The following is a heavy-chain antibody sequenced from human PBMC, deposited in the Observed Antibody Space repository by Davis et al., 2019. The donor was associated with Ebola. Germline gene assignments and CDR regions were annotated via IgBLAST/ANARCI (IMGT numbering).Heavy chain of an antibody. CDR3: ARAVAMVLPYNWFDP. D-gene: IGHD3-10*01. V-gene: IGHV1-18*01. CDR2: ISAYNGNT. J-gene: IGHJ5*02. Sequence: ASVKVSCKASGGTFSSYAISWLRQAPGQGLEWMGWISAYNGNTNYAQKLQGRVTMTTDTSTSTAYMELKSLRSDDTAVYYCARAVAMVLPYNWFDPWGQGTLVTVSS. CDR1: GGTFSSYA.